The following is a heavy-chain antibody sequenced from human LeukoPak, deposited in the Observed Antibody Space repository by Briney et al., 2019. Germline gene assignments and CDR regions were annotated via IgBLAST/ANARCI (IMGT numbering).Heavy chain of an antibody. CDR1: GGTFSSYA. J-gene: IGHJ6*02. CDR2: IIPIFGTA. V-gene: IGHV1-69*05. Sequence: ASVKVSCKASGGTFSSYAISWVRQAPGQGLEWMGGIIPIFGTANYAQKFQGRVTMTRNTSISTAYMELSSLRSEDTAVYYCARFYHGITMMGTMGDYYYYGMDVWGQGTTVTVSS. CDR3: ARFYHGITMMGTMGDYYYYGMDV. D-gene: IGHD3-22*01.